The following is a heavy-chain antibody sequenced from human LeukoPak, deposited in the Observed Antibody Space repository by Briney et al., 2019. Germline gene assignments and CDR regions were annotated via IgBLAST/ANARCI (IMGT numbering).Heavy chain of an antibody. J-gene: IGHJ3*01. CDR1: GGSISGYY. D-gene: IGHD3-22*01. CDR3: ARHPPEYYDSSGFAFDL. V-gene: IGHV4-59*08. Sequence: PSEALSLTCTVSGGSISGYYWSWIRQSPGRALEWIVYIYVSGATRYNPSLESRVSISEDTSKNQFSLRLSSVTAADTAVYFCARHPPEYYDSSGFAFDLWGQGTMVTVSS. CDR2: IYVSGAT.